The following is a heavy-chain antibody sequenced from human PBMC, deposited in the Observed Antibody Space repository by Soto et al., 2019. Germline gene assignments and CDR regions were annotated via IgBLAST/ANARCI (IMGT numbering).Heavy chain of an antibody. D-gene: IGHD1-26*01. Sequence: PSETLSLTGSVSGDSISTEGYYWSWIRQHPGKGLEWIGYIYYSGLTSYNPSLKSRVTISRATSKNQFYLKLSSVTAADTAVYYCARSRSYYVEDFQKWGQGTLVTVSS. V-gene: IGHV4-31*03. J-gene: IGHJ1*01. CDR2: IYYSGLT. CDR1: GDSISTEGYY. CDR3: ARSRSYYVEDFQK.